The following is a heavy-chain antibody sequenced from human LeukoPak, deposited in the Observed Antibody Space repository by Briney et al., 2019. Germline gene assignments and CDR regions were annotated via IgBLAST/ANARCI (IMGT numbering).Heavy chain of an antibody. Sequence: GESLKISCKGSGYMITTYWIGWVRQMAGRGLEWMGLIYPSDADTNYRPSFQGKVTISVDNSINTAYLQLSSLRATAMYFCASSHGLAVQNSFETWGQGTLVTVSS. CDR1: GYMITTYW. D-gene: IGHD4-17*01. V-gene: IGHV5-51*01. J-gene: IGHJ5*02. CDR2: IYPSDADT. CDR3: ASSHGLAVQNSFET.